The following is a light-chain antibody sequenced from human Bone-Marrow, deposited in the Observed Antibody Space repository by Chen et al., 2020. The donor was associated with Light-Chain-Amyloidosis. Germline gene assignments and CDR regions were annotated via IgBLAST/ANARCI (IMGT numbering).Light chain of an antibody. Sequence: SSVLTQPSSVSAAPGQTATIACGGNNIGSTSVHWYQQPPGQAPLLVVYDDSDRPSGIPERLSGSNSGNTATLTSSRVEAGDEADYYCQVWDRSSDRPVFGGGTKLTVL. CDR2: DDS. CDR3: QVWDRSSDRPV. CDR1: NIGSTS. V-gene: IGLV3-21*02. J-gene: IGLJ3*02.